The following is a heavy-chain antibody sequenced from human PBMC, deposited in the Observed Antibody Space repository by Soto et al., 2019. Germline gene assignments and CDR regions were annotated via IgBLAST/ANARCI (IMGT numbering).Heavy chain of an antibody. V-gene: IGHV1-2*04. CDR2: INPNTGAT. CDR3: ARSVTTHLAADF. CDR1: GYTFTTYY. J-gene: IGHJ4*02. D-gene: IGHD4-17*01. Sequence: ASVKVSCKASGYTFTTYYINWVRQAPGQGLKWMGWINPNTGATNYAQKFQGWVTLTRDTSVTTAYMEVSRLTSGDTAVYFCARSVTTHLAADFWGQGTLVTVSS.